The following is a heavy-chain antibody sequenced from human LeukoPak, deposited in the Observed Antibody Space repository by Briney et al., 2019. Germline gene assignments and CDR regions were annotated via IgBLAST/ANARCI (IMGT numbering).Heavy chain of an antibody. J-gene: IGHJ6*03. Sequence: GASVKVSCKASGYTFTGYYMHWVRQAPGQGLEWMGWINPNSGGTNYAQKFQGRVTMTRDTSISTAYMELSRLRSDDTAVYYCAKGADSSGWYYYMDVWGKGTTVTVSS. CDR2: INPNSGGT. CDR1: GYTFTGYY. CDR3: AKGADSSGWYYYMDV. V-gene: IGHV1-2*02. D-gene: IGHD3-22*01.